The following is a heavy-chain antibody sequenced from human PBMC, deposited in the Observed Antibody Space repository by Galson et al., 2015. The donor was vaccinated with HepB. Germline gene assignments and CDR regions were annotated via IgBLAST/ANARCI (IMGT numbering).Heavy chain of an antibody. CDR1: GFTFRLYA. Sequence: SLRLSCAASGFTFRLYAMTWVRQAPGKGLEWVSTLSGSGDNTYYTDSVKGRFTVSRDNSNSTLYLHMNSLRAEDTAVYYCAKETGSYYYYGMDVWGQGATVTV. J-gene: IGHJ6*02. D-gene: IGHD7-27*01. CDR2: LSGSGDNT. CDR3: AKETGSYYYYGMDV. V-gene: IGHV3-23*01.